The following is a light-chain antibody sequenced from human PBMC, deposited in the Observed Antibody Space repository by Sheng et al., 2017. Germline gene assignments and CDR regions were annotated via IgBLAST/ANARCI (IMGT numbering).Light chain of an antibody. CDR2: EDN. J-gene: IGLJ3*02. CDR1: SGTIASSY. CDR3: QSYDSSSQVWL. V-gene: IGLV6-57*01. Sequence: NFMLTQPHSVSESPGKTVTISCTRSSGTIASSYVQWYQQRPGSSPTTVIYEDNHRPSGVPDRFSGSIDSSSNSASLTISGLKTEDEADYFCQSYDSSSQVWLFGGGTKLTVL.